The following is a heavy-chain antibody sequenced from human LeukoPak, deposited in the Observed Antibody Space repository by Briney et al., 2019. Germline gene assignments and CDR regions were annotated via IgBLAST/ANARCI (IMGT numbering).Heavy chain of an antibody. J-gene: IGHJ3*02. CDR2: IIPIFGTA. V-gene: IGHV1-69*13. CDR1: GGTFSSYA. CDR3: ARDFPFRAFDI. Sequence: SVTVSCTASGGTFSSYAISWVRQAPGQGLEWMGGIIPIFGTADYAQKFQGRVTITADESTSTAYMELSSLRSEDTAVYYCARDFPFRAFDIWGQGTMVTVSS.